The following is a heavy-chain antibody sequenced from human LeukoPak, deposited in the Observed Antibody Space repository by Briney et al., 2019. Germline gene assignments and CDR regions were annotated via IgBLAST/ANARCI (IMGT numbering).Heavy chain of an antibody. Sequence: PGGSLRLSCAASGFTFSTYGMSWVRQAPGKGLEWVSFISSSSGYISYADSVKGRFTISRDNARISLYLQMNSLKTEDTAAYYCTTTVVAAPDYWGQGTLVTVSS. CDR2: ISSSSGYI. J-gene: IGHJ4*02. CDR3: TTTVVAAPDY. V-gene: IGHV3-21*03. CDR1: GFTFSTYG. D-gene: IGHD2-15*01.